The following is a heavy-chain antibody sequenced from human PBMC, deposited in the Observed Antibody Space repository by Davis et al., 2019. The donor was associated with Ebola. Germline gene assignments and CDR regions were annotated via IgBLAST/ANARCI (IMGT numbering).Heavy chain of an antibody. Sequence: MPSETLSLTCTVSGGSISNGGHYWSWIRQHPGKGLEWIGYIYSSGNTYYNPSLESRVTMSVDTSKNQFSLNLSSVTAADTAVYYCARAYDFWSGYYLSWFDPWGQGTLVTVSS. CDR3: ARAYDFWSGYYLSWFDP. CDR2: IYSSGNT. CDR1: GGSISNGGHY. V-gene: IGHV4-31*03. J-gene: IGHJ5*02. D-gene: IGHD3-3*01.